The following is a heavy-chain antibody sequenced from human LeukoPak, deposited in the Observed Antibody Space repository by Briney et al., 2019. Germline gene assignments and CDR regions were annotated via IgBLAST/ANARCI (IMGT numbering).Heavy chain of an antibody. D-gene: IGHD6-13*01. CDR1: GYTFTSYA. J-gene: IGHJ5*02. CDR3: ARDLVGSFNWFDP. Sequence: ASVKFSCKASGYTFTSYAMHWVRQAPGQRLEWMGWIDAGNGNTKYSQKFQGRVTITRDTSASTAYMELSSLRSEDAAVYYCARDLVGSFNWFDPWGQGTLVTVSS. CDR2: IDAGNGNT. V-gene: IGHV1-3*01.